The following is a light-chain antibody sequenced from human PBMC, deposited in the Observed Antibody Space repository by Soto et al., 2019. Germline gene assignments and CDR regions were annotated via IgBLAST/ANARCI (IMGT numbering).Light chain of an antibody. Sequence: EIVMTQSPATLSVFPGAGVTLSCMASQHLYNSLAWYQHKPGQAPRLLLYGASTRATGIPPRFSGTGTGTEFTLTISSLQSEDFAVYYCQQYSLWPRTFGGGTKVDIK. CDR3: QQYSLWPRT. CDR2: GAS. V-gene: IGKV3D-15*01. CDR1: QHLYNS. J-gene: IGKJ4*01.